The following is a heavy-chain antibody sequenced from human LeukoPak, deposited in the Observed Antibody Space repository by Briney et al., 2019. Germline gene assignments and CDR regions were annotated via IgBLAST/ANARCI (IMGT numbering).Heavy chain of an antibody. CDR3: AKFSVEFYYYYYMDV. CDR1: GFTFSSYA. D-gene: IGHD1-1*01. V-gene: IGHV3-23*01. Sequence: GGSLRLSCAASGFTFSSYAMSWVRQAPGKGLEWVSAISGSGGSTYYADSVKGRFTISRDNSKNTLYLQMNSLRAEDTAVYYCAKFSVEFYYYYYMDVWGKGTTVTVSS. J-gene: IGHJ6*03. CDR2: ISGSGGST.